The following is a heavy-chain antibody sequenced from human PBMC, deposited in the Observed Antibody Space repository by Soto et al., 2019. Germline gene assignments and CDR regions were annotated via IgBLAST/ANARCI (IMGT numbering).Heavy chain of an antibody. CDR1: GFTFSSYA. V-gene: IGHV3-30*04. CDR2: ISYDGSNK. J-gene: IGHJ4*02. Sequence: QVQLVESGGGVVQPGRSLRLSCAASGFTFSSYAMHWVRQAPGKGLEWVAVISYDGSNKYYADSVKGRFTISRDNSKNTLYLQMNSLRDEDTAVDYCARDQVTMVRHYSGGFDDWGQGTLVTVSS. D-gene: IGHD3-10*01. CDR3: ARDQVTMVRHYSGGFDD.